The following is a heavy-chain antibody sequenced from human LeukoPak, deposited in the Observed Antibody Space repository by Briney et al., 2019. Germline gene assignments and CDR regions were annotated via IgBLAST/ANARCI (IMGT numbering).Heavy chain of an antibody. V-gene: IGHV1-2*02. CDR3: ARMWFGESVSHFDY. J-gene: IGHJ4*02. CDR1: GYTFTGYY. CDR2: INPNSGGT. Sequence: ASVKVSCKASGYTFTGYYMLWVRQAPGQGLEWMGWINPNSGGTNYAQKFQGRVTMTRDTSISTAYMELSRLRSDDTAVYYCARMWFGESVSHFDYWGQGTLVTVSS. D-gene: IGHD3-10*01.